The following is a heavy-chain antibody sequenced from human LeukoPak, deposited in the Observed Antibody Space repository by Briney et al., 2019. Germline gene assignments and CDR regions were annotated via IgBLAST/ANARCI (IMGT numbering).Heavy chain of an antibody. Sequence: GESLKISYQASGYSFTSSWIGWVRQTPGKGLEWMGTIPPADSDTRYSPSFQGQVTISVDKSNNTAYLQWSSLKASDTAIYYCASLSGGSPWGQGTLVTVSS. CDR1: GYSFTSSW. CDR2: IPPADSDT. CDR3: ASLSGGSP. J-gene: IGHJ5*02. D-gene: IGHD2-15*01. V-gene: IGHV5-51*01.